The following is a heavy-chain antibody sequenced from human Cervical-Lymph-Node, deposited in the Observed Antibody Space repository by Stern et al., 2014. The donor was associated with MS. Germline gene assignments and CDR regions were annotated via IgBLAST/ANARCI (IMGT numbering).Heavy chain of an antibody. Sequence: QVTLKESGPALVKPTQTLTLTCTFSGFSLTTTGMCVSWIRQPPGKALEWLGIIDWGDDKYYNTSLKTRLSISSDTSKNQVVLTLTDVAPVDSATYYCARVLAAGAFYYFGMDVWGQGTTVTVSS. CDR3: ARVLAAGAFYYFGMDV. CDR1: GFSLTTTGMC. J-gene: IGHJ6*02. V-gene: IGHV2-70*01. CDR2: IDWGDDK. D-gene: IGHD6-25*01.